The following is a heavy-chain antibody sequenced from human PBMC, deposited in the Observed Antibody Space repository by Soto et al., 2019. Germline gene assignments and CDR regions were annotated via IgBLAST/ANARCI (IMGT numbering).Heavy chain of an antibody. V-gene: IGHV3-23*01. CDR3: ARSGNYRYINYLSIDY. Sequence: EVQLLESGGGLVQPGGSLRLSCAASGFTFSSYAMSWVRQAPGKGLEWVSAISGSGGSTYYADSVKGRFTISRDNSKNTLYLQMNSLRAEDTAVYYCARSGNYRYINYLSIDYWGQGTLVTVSS. J-gene: IGHJ4*02. D-gene: IGHD4-4*01. CDR2: ISGSGGST. CDR1: GFTFSSYA.